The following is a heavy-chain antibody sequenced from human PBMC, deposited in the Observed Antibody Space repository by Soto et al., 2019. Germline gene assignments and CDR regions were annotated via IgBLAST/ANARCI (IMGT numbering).Heavy chain of an antibody. CDR3: ARDQAVPYGSGSYYFY. Sequence: GGSLRLSCAASGFTFSSYGMHWVRQAPGKGLEWVAVIWYDGSNKYYADSVKGRFTISRDNSKNTLYLQMNSLGAEDTAVYYCARDQAVPYGSGSYYFYWGQGTLVTVSS. CDR1: GFTFSSYG. CDR2: IWYDGSNK. D-gene: IGHD3-10*01. J-gene: IGHJ4*02. V-gene: IGHV3-33*01.